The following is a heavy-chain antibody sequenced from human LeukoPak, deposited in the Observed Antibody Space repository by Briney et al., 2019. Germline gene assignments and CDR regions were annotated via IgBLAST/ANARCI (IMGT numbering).Heavy chain of an antibody. Sequence: GGSLRLSCAASGFTFNTYSMNWVRQAPGKGLEWVSSISRDSVYRYYADSVKGRFTISRDNAKNSLYLQMNSLRAEDTAVYYCARDPSSWGQGTLVTVSS. D-gene: IGHD6-13*01. CDR2: ISRDSVYR. J-gene: IGHJ4*02. V-gene: IGHV3-21*01. CDR1: GFTFNTYS. CDR3: ARDPSS.